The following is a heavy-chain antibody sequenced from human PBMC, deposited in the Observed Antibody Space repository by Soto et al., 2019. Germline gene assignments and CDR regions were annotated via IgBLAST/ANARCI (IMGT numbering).Heavy chain of an antibody. V-gene: IGHV1-3*01. CDR1: GYTFSNYA. Sequence: QVQLVQSGAEVKKPGASVTVSCKASGYTFSNYALHWVRQAPGQRLEWLGWINAGNGYTQYSQNFQGRVTLTRDTSATTAYMELSSLRSEDTALYYCARVLDCSGGRCLEDYYRGWDVWGQGTTVTVSS. CDR3: ARVLDCSGGRCLEDYYRGWDV. J-gene: IGHJ6*02. CDR2: INAGNGYT. D-gene: IGHD2-15*01.